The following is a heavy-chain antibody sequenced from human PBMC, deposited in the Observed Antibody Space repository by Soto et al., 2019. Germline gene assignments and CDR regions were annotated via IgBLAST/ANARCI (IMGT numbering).Heavy chain of an antibody. V-gene: IGHV1-3*01. CDR1: GYTFTSYA. Sequence: QVQLVQSGAEVKKPGASVKVSCKASGYTFTSYAMHWVRQAPGQRLEWMGWINAGNGNTTYSQKFQGRVTITRDTSVSTAYMELSSLRAEDTAVYYCAREKRWYYFDYWGQGTLVTVSS. CDR3: AREKRWYYFDY. CDR2: INAGNGNT. D-gene: IGHD2-8*01. J-gene: IGHJ4*02.